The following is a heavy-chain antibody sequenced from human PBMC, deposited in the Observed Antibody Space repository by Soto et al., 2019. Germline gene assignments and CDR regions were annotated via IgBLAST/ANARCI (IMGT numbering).Heavy chain of an antibody. Sequence: EVQLVESGGGLVQPGGSLRLSCSASGFTFSSYDMHWVRQGPGKGREWVSAMGTAGDTNYAGPVKGRFTISRENAKNSLYLQMNSLRAGDTAIYFCARAIGPTLFDYWCQGNLVTVSS. CDR3: ARAIGPTLFDY. CDR1: GFTFSSYD. CDR2: MGTAGDT. J-gene: IGHJ4*02. V-gene: IGHV3-13*04. D-gene: IGHD3-22*01.